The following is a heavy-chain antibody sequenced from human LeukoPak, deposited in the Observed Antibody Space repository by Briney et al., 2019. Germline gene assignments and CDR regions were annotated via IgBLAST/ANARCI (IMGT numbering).Heavy chain of an antibody. CDR1: GGSISSYY. V-gene: IGHV4-59*08. Sequence: SSETLSLTCTVSGGSISSYYWSWIRQPPGKGLEWIGYIYYSGSTNYNPSLKSRVTISVDTSKNQFSLKLSSVTAADTAVYYCARLSVDYYGSGEGNWFDPWGQGTLVIVSS. J-gene: IGHJ5*02. D-gene: IGHD3-10*01. CDR3: ARLSVDYYGSGEGNWFDP. CDR2: IYYSGST.